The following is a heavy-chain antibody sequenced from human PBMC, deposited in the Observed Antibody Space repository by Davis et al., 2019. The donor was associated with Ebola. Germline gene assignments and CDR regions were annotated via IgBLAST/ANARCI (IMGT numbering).Heavy chain of an antibody. CDR1: GYTFTGYY. Sequence: ASVKVSCKASGYTFTGYYIHWVRQAPGQGLEWLGWINPNSGGTTYAQKFQGRVTMTRDTSISTAYMELSRRRSDDTAVYYCARGKVDSVALDVWGQGTTVTVSS. V-gene: IGHV1-2*02. CDR2: INPNSGGT. J-gene: IGHJ6*02. CDR3: ARGKVDSVALDV. D-gene: IGHD5-12*01.